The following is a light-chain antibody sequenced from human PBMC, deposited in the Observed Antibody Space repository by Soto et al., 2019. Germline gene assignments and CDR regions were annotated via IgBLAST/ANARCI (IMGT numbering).Light chain of an antibody. J-gene: IGKJ1*01. CDR2: GAS. CDR3: QHYNNWPPWT. CDR1: QSVSSN. V-gene: IGKV3-15*01. Sequence: EIVMTQSPATLSVSPWETATLSSRASQSVSSNLAWYQQKPGQAPRLLMYGASTRATGIPARFSGSGSGTEFTLTISSLQSEDFAVYYCQHYNNWPPWTFGQGTKVDIK.